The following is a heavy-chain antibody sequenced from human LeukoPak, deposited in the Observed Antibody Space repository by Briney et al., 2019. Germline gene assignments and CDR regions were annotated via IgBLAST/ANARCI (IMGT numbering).Heavy chain of an antibody. J-gene: IGHJ4*02. V-gene: IGHV4-39*01. CDR1: GGSISSSSYF. D-gene: IGHD1-26*01. Sequence: SETLSLTCTVSGGSISSSSYFWGWIRQPPGKGLEWIGSIYYSGNTYYNPSLKSRVTISLDTSKNQFPLKLGSVTAADTAVYYCARRNRWELLDFWGQGTLVTVSS. CDR3: ARRNRWELLDF. CDR2: IYYSGNT.